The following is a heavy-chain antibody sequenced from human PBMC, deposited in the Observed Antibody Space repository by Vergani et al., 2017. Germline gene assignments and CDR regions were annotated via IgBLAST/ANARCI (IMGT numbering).Heavy chain of an antibody. CDR2: IDHTGRP. J-gene: IGHJ6*03. CDR3: ARVNTETNGQLYYYYYMDV. CDR1: GGSFTSYH. V-gene: IGHV4-34*01. D-gene: IGHD4-11*01. Sequence: QVQLQQWGGGLLKPSETLSLTCVVNGGSFTSYHWTWIRQSPGEGLEWVGDIDHTGRPDYNPSLESRLTMSVEKSRNQFPLTINSVTATDTAIYFCARVNTETNGQLYYYYYMDVWGQGTAVTVS.